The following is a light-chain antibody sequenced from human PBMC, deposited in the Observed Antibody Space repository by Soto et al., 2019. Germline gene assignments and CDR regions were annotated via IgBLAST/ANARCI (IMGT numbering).Light chain of an antibody. CDR2: DAS. CDR1: QSVDNGY. Sequence: EIVLTQSPGTLSFSPGERATLSCRASQSVDNGYLAWYQQKPGQAPRLLIYDASNRATGIPARFSGSGSETDFTLTISSLEPEDFAVYYCQQRSNWPPITFGQGTRLEIK. J-gene: IGKJ5*01. CDR3: QQRSNWPPIT. V-gene: IGKV3-11*01.